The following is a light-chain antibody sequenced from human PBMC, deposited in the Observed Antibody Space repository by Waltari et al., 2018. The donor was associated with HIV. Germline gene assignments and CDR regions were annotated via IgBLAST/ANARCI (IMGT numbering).Light chain of an antibody. V-gene: IGLV1-40*01. J-gene: IGLJ2*01. CDR1: SSNIGAGYD. Sequence: QSVLTQPPSVSGAPGQRVTISCTGSSSNIGAGYDVHWYQQLPGTAPKLLIYGNSNRPSGFPDRFSGSKSGTSASLAITGLQAEDEADYYCQSYDSSLSASGVVFGGGTKLTVL. CDR2: GNS. CDR3: QSYDSSLSASGVV.